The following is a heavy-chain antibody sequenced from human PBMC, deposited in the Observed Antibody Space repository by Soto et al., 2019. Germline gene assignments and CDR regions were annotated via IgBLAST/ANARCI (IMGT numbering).Heavy chain of an antibody. D-gene: IGHD2-2*01. CDR2: INPSGGST. CDR3: AREVVVPAAMVYYMDV. Sequence: ASVKVSCKASGYTFTSYYIHWVRQAPGQGLEWMGIINPSGGSTSYAQKFQGRVTMTRDTSTSTVYMELSSLRSEDTAVYYCAREVVVPAAMVYYMDVWGKGTTVTVSS. V-gene: IGHV1-46*03. J-gene: IGHJ6*03. CDR1: GYTFTSYY.